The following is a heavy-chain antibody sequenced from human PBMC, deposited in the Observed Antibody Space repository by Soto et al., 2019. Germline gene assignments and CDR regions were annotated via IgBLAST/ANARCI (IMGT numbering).Heavy chain of an antibody. CDR2: ITHSGTYV. V-gene: IGHV3-21*01. D-gene: IGHD1-1*01. Sequence: DVQLVESGGGLVRPGGSLRLSCTASGFTFSEYSMSWVRQAPGKGLEWVSSITHSGTYVYYADSVKGRFTISRDSASNSLFLQMASLRAEDTAVYPCARARCNDWYSDYWGQGTLVTVSS. J-gene: IGHJ4*02. CDR3: ARARCNDWYSDY. CDR1: GFTFSEYS.